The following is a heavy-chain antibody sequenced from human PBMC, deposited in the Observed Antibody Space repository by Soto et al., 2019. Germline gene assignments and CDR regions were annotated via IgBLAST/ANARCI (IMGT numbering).Heavy chain of an antibody. J-gene: IGHJ1*01. CDR2: INPSGGSP. Sequence: QVQLVQSGAEVKKPGASVKVSCKASGYTFTSYYIHWVRQAPGQGLEWMGLINPSGGSPSYAQKFAGIFTMTRDTSTTSVYMELSSLRSEDTAVYYCARDGGIITRAEYFQHWGQGTLVIVSS. CDR3: ARDGGIITRAEYFQH. V-gene: IGHV1-46*01. D-gene: IGHD3-3*01. CDR1: GYTFTSYY.